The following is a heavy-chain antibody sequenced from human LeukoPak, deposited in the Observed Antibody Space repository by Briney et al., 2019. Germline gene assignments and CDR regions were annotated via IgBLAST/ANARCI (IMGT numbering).Heavy chain of an antibody. CDR3: ARDRSAKYYYDSSGYYDAFDI. CDR1: GSTFSSYS. Sequence: GGSLRLSCAASGSTFSSYSMNWVRQAPGKGLEWVSYISSSSSTIYYADSVKGRFTISRDNAKNSLYLQMNSLRDEDTAVYYCARDRSAKYYYDSSGYYDAFDIWGQGTMVTVSS. V-gene: IGHV3-48*02. J-gene: IGHJ3*02. CDR2: ISSSSSTI. D-gene: IGHD3-22*01.